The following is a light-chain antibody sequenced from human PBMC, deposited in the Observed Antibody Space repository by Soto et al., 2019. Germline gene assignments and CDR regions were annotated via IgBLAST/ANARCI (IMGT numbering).Light chain of an antibody. CDR1: HSLYSN. CDR3: QQYIKWPLT. J-gene: IGKJ4*01. Sequence: EIVMTQSPATLSVSPGERATLACRASHSLYSNLAWYQQKPGPSPRLLIYATSTRATGIPARFSGSGSRTDFTLTTSSLQSEDFALYYCQQYIKWPLTFGGGTKVEIK. V-gene: IGKV3-15*01. CDR2: ATS.